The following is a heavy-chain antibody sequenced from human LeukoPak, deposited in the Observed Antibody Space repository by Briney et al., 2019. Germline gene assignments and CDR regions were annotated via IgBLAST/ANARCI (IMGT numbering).Heavy chain of an antibody. V-gene: IGHV3-23*01. CDR2: ISGSGGST. Sequence: GGSLRLSCAASGFTFSSYAMSWVRQTPGKGLEWVSAISGSGGSTYYADSVKGRFTISRDNFKNTLFLQMDSLRAEDTAPYYCAKSGAIYFYYGLDVWGQKTTGTVS. D-gene: IGHD3-10*01. CDR3: AKSGAIYFYYGLDV. J-gene: IGHJ6*02. CDR1: GFTFSSYA.